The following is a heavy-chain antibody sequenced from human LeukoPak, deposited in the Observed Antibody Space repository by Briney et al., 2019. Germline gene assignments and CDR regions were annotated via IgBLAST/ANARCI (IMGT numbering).Heavy chain of an antibody. CDR3: ARFGPGRDLSYLDY. CDR2: INQDGSEE. J-gene: IGHJ4*02. CDR1: GFTFISYW. Sequence: GGSLRLSCAASGFTFISYWMTWVRQAPGKGLEWVVSINQDGSEEFYVDSMKGRGTISRNYAKNSLYLQINNLRTEDTAVYYCARFGPGRDLSYLDYWGQGTLVTVSS. V-gene: IGHV3-7*01. D-gene: IGHD3-10*01.